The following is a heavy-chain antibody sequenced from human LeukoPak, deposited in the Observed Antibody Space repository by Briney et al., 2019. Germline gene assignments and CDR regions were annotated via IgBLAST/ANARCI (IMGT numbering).Heavy chain of an antibody. CDR2: ISWNSGSR. Sequence: GGSLRLSCAASGFTFDDYAMYWVRQAPGKGLEWVSGISWNSGSRGYADSVKGRFTISRDNAKNSLYLQMNSLRVEDTALYYCAKGNGPDYGDYGGNWFDPWGQGTLVTVSS. V-gene: IGHV3-9*01. CDR3: AKGNGPDYGDYGGNWFDP. CDR1: GFTFDDYA. J-gene: IGHJ5*02. D-gene: IGHD4-17*01.